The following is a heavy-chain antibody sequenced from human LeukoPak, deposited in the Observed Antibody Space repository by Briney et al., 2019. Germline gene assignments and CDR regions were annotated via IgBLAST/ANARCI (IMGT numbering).Heavy chain of an antibody. Sequence: ASVKVSCKASGYTSTGYYMHWVRQAPGQGLEWMGWINPNSGGTNYAQKFQGRVTMTRDTSISTAYMELSRLRSDDTAVYYCARGGLGYSSSWYRRWFDPWGQGTLVTVSS. V-gene: IGHV1-2*02. CDR1: GYTSTGYY. J-gene: IGHJ5*02. D-gene: IGHD6-13*01. CDR2: INPNSGGT. CDR3: ARGGLGYSSSWYRRWFDP.